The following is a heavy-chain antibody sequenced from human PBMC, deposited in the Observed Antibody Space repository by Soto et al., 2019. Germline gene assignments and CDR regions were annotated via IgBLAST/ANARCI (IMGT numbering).Heavy chain of an antibody. CDR3: ARRMLSGLMLGSNFDY. Sequence: PGGSLRLSCASSGFTFSIYWMDGVRQATGKGLVWVSRINSDEGTTSYADSVKGRFTISRDNAKNSLYLQMNSLRAEDTAVYYCARRMLSGLMLGSNFDYWGQGTLVTVSS. J-gene: IGHJ4*02. D-gene: IGHD2-8*01. V-gene: IGHV3-74*01. CDR1: GFTFSIYW. CDR2: INSDEGTT.